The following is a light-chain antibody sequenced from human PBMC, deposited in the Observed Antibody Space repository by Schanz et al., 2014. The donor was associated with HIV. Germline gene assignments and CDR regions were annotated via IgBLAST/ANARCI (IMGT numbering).Light chain of an antibody. CDR3: QQYDRSPYT. V-gene: IGKV3-20*01. J-gene: IGKJ4*01. CDR1: QRLSSSY. Sequence: EIVLTQSPGTLSLSPGERGTLSCRASQRLSSSYLAWYQQKRDQPPRLLIYGASTRATGIPGRFSGGGSGTDFPLTISGLEPEDFAVYYCQQYDRSPYTFGGGTKVEIK. CDR2: GAS.